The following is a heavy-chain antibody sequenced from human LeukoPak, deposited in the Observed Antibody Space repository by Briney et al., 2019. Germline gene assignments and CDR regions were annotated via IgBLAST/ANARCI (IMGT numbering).Heavy chain of an antibody. CDR3: VRPKSKYDSSGYYPLDY. CDR2: MNPNSGNT. D-gene: IGHD3-22*01. J-gene: IGHJ4*02. Sequence: ASVKVSCKASGYTFTSNDINWVRQATGQGLEWMGWMNPNSGNTGYAQKFRGRVTMTRNTAISTAYMELSSLTSEDTAVYYCVRPKSKYDSSGYYPLDYWGQGTLVTVSS. V-gene: IGHV1-8*01. CDR1: GYTFTSND.